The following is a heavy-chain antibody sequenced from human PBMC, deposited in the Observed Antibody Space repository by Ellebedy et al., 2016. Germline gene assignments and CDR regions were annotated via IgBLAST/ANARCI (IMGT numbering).Heavy chain of an antibody. CDR2: IYHTGST. CDR3: ATDPNAMDV. CDR1: GGSISSGGYS. J-gene: IGHJ6*02. V-gene: IGHV4-30-2*01. D-gene: IGHD2-21*02. Sequence: SQTLSLTCAVSGGSISSGGYSWGWIRQPPGKGLEWIGYIYHTGSTYYNPSLKSRVTISVDRPKNQFSLIVRSLTAADTAVYYCATDPNAMDVWGQGTTVTVSS.